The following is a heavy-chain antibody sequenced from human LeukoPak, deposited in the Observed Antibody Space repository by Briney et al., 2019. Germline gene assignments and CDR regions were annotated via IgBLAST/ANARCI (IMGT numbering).Heavy chain of an antibody. J-gene: IGHJ4*02. CDR2: IYYSGST. Sequence: SSETLSLTCTVSGGSISSGGYYWSWIRQHPGKGLEWIGYIYYSGSTYYNPSLKSRVTISVDTSKNQFSLKLSSVTAADTAVHYCARDRWGTTPNYFDYWGQGTLVTVSS. D-gene: IGHD2/OR15-2a*01. CDR1: GGSISSGGYY. V-gene: IGHV4-31*03. CDR3: ARDRWGTTPNYFDY.